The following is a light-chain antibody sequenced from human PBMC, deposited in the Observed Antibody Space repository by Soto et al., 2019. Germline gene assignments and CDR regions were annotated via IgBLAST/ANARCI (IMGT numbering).Light chain of an antibody. CDR3: GSYASATLI. CDR1: SSDIGAYDY. Sequence: QSALTQPASVSGSPGQSITISCTGTSSDIGAYDYVSWFQQYSGKAPTLIIYEVRFRPSGVSSRFSDSKSGNTASLTISGLQTEDEADYYCGSYASATLIFGGGTKLTVL. CDR2: EVR. V-gene: IGLV2-14*03. J-gene: IGLJ2*01.